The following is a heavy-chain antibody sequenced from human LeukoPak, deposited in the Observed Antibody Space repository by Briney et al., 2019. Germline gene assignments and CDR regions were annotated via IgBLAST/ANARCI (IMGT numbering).Heavy chain of an antibody. CDR1: GYTFTSYD. CDR3: ATPPLYCSSTSCYLVY. V-gene: IGHV1-46*01. J-gene: IGHJ4*02. CDR2: INPSGGST. Sequence: ASVKVSCKASGYTFTSYDINWVRQAPGQGLEWMGIINPSGGSTSYAQKFQGRVTMTRDTSTSTVYMELSSLRSEDTAVYYCATPPLYCSSTSCYLVYWGQGTLVTVSS. D-gene: IGHD2-2*01.